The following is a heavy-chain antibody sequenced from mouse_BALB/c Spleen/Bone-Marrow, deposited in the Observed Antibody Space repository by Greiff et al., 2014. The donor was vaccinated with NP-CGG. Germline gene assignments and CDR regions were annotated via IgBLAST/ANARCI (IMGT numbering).Heavy chain of an antibody. CDR2: ILPGSGGT. CDR1: GYTFSSYW. V-gene: IGHV1-9*01. CDR3: ARRLLYYFDY. Sequence: QVQLQQSGAELMKPGASVKISRKATGYTFSSYWIEWVKQRPGHGLEWIGEILPGSGGTNYNEKFKGKATFTADTSSNTAYMQLSSLTSEDSAVYYCARRLLYYFDYWGQGTTLTVSS. D-gene: IGHD1-2*01. J-gene: IGHJ2*01.